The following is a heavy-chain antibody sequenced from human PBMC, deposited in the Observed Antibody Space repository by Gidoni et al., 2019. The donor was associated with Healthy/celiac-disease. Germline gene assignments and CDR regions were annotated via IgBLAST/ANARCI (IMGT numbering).Heavy chain of an antibody. D-gene: IGHD2-2*01. Sequence: EVQLVQSGAAVKKPGESLTISCKHPGFGFSTYWIGWVRQMPGKSLEWMGIIYPDDSDTRYSPSFQGQVTISADKSISTAYLQWSSLKASDTAIYYCARGGYCISTSCYYFDYWGQGTLVTVSS. CDR3: ARGGYCISTSCYYFDY. CDR1: GFGFSTYW. V-gene: IGHV5-51*01. J-gene: IGHJ4*02. CDR2: IYPDDSDT.